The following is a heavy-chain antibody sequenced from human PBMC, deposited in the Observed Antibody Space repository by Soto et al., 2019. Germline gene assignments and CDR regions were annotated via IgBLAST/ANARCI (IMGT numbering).Heavy chain of an antibody. D-gene: IGHD1-26*01. Sequence: QVQLVQSGAEVKKPGSSVKVSCKASGGTFSSYSINWVRQAPAQGLEWMGEIIPIFGTANYAQKFQGRVTITADESTSTAYMELSSLRSEDTAVYYCARDGGSHSGGIDYWGQGTLVTVSS. J-gene: IGHJ4*02. CDR3: ARDGGSHSGGIDY. V-gene: IGHV1-69*01. CDR1: GGTFSSYS. CDR2: IIPIFGTA.